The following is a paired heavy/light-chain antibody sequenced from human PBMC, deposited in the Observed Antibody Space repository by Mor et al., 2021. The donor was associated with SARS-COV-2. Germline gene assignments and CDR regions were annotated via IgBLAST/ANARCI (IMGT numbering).Light chain of an antibody. Sequence: QSALTQPPSASGSPGQSVTIACTGTSSDVGGYNFVSWYQQHPGKAPKLIIYEVNKRPSGVPDRFSGSKSGNTASLTVSGLQADDEADYYCSSYAGNNNLVFGGGTELTVL. CDR3: SSYAGNNNLV. J-gene: IGLJ3*02. CDR2: EVN. V-gene: IGLV2-8*01. CDR1: SSDVGGYNF.
Heavy chain of an antibody. Sequence: EVQLVETGGGLIQPGGSLRLSCAASGFSVSNNYMSWVRQAPRKGLEWVAVIYNDGRAYYADSVKGRFTVSRDTSENTLHLQMNSLGVEDTALYYCAREAIGNNWYYYYRGLDVWGQGATVTVSS. CDR3: AREAIGNNWYYYYRGLDV. CDR2: IYNDGRA. J-gene: IGHJ6*02. V-gene: IGHV3-53*02. CDR1: GFSVSNNY. D-gene: IGHD1-1*01.